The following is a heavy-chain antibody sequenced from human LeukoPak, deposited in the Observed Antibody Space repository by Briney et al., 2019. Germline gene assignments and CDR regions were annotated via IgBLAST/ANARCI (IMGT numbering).Heavy chain of an antibody. V-gene: IGHV4-4*09. CDR2: IYSSGGT. D-gene: IGHD6-19*01. CDR1: GGSISDNY. Sequence: SETLSLNCTVSGGSISDNYWSWIRQPPGKGLEWIGYIYSSGGTSYNPSLQSRVTISEDKSKNQFSLRLTSVTAADTAVYYCARRRFAVPGTVWFDPWGQGTLVTVSS. CDR3: ARRRFAVPGTVWFDP. J-gene: IGHJ5*02.